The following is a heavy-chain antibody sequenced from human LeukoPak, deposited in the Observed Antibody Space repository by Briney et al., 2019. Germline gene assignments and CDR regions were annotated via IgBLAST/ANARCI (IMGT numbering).Heavy chain of an antibody. CDR1: VGVLSPCY. V-gene: IGHV4-34*01. J-gene: IGHJ4*02. Sequence: SETLSLTCSVSVGVLSPCYWLGIRQPPGGGLEWLGEINQSGSTNYNPSLKSRVTISAEKFKNQFSLEVTPVTAADRAIYYCATLGSVYAARRGYPAVDHWGQGTLVTVSS. CDR3: ATLGSVYAARRGYPAVDH. D-gene: IGHD3-22*01. CDR2: INQSGST.